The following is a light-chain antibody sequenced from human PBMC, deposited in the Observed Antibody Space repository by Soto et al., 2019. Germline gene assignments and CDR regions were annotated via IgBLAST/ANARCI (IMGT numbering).Light chain of an antibody. Sequence: DIQMTQSPSSLSASVGDRVTITCRASQSISSYLNWYQQKPGKAPKLLIYAASSLQSGVPSRFSGSGSGTHFTLTISSLQPEDFATYYCQQSYSTSALTFGGGTKVDIK. CDR1: QSISSY. CDR3: QQSYSTSALT. CDR2: AAS. J-gene: IGKJ4*01. V-gene: IGKV1-39*01.